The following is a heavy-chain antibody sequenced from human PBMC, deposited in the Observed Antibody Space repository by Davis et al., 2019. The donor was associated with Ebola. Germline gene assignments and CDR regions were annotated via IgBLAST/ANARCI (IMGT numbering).Heavy chain of an antibody. V-gene: IGHV3-30*04. Sequence: GGSLRLSCAASGFTFSSYAMHWVRQAPGKGLEWVAVISYDGSNKYYADSVKGRFTISRDNSKNTLYLQMSSLRAEDTAVYYCARGSRYYYYGMDVWGKGTTVTVSS. CDR1: GFTFSSYA. D-gene: IGHD6-13*01. J-gene: IGHJ6*04. CDR3: ARGSRYYYYGMDV. CDR2: ISYDGSNK.